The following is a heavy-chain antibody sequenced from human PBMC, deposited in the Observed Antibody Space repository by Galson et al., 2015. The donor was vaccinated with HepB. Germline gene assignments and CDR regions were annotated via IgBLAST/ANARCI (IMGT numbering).Heavy chain of an antibody. J-gene: IGHJ4*02. Sequence: SLRLSCAASGFTFRNFGMSWVRQAPGKGLEWVSSISAGGDTTYYADSVKGRFTISRDNSKNILFLQMNSLKAEGRAVYYCTKDGSAYYDIMIGYSDFDFWGQGTLVTVSS. CDR3: TKDGSAYYDIMIGYSDFDF. CDR2: ISAGGDTT. CDR1: GFTFRNFG. V-gene: IGHV3-23*01. D-gene: IGHD3-9*01.